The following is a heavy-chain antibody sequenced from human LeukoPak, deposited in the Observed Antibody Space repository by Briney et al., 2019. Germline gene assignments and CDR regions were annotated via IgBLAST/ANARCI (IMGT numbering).Heavy chain of an antibody. CDR3: AKSYNGYESKPDY. J-gene: IGHJ4*02. CDR2: ISYVGSSK. V-gene: IGHV3-30*12. CDR1: GFTFSSYG. Sequence: GGSLRLSCAASGFTFSSYGIHWVRQAPGKGLEWVAVISYVGSSKYYAASVKGRFTISRDNSKITLYLQMNSLRAEDTAVYYCAKSYNGYESKPDYWGQGTLVTVSS. D-gene: IGHD5-12*01.